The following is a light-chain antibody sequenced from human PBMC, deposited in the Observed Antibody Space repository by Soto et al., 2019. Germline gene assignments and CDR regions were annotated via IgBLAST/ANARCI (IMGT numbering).Light chain of an antibody. CDR1: QSVSSN. Sequence: EIVMTQSPATLSVSPGERATLSCRASQSVSSNLAWYQQKPGQAPRLLISGASTRATGIPARFSGSGSGTDYTLTISRLEPEDFAVYYCHQYVSSWTFGQGTKVDIK. CDR3: HQYVSSWT. CDR2: GAS. V-gene: IGKV3-15*01. J-gene: IGKJ1*01.